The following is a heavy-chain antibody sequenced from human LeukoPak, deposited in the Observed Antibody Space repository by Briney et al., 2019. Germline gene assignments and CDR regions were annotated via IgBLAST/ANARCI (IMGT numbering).Heavy chain of an antibody. CDR2: IFPADSDT. D-gene: IGHD2-8*02. J-gene: IGHJ6*02. CDR3: ARHGLEGCTGGRCFQSFHYYGMDV. V-gene: IGHV5-51*01. CDR1: GYTFIDYW. Sequence: GESLKISCQDSGYTFIDYWIGWVRQVPGKGLGGIGIIFPADSDTKYSPSFQGQVTISVDRSTSTAYLQWSSLKASDTAVYYCARHGLEGCTGGRCFQSFHYYGMDVWGQGTAVTVSS.